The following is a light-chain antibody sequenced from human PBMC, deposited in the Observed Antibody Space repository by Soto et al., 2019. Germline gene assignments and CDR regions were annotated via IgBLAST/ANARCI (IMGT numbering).Light chain of an antibody. J-gene: IGKJ1*01. CDR3: PQSYSRPQP. V-gene: IGKV1-39*01. CDR2: AAS. CDR1: QSISNH. Sequence: DVEVTQSPSSLSASVEDRVIITFRASQSISNHLNWYQQKPGKAPKLLIFAASSLQSGVPSRFSGSRSGPDFTLTISSLQTEDFATYYCPQSYSRPQPFAQGTKV.